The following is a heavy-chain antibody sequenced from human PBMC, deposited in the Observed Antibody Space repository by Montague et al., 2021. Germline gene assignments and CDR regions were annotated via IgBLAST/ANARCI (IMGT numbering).Heavy chain of an antibody. Sequence: SXTLSLTCTVSGDSMNTYKWNWIRQPLGKGLEWIGYIYSSGNTNYNPSLKSRVTISVDTSRNQFSLEVSSVTAADTAMYYCAREWSGFDFWGHGTMVTVSS. V-gene: IGHV4-59*01. CDR2: IYSSGNT. J-gene: IGHJ3*01. CDR1: GDSMNTYK. D-gene: IGHD1-26*01. CDR3: AREWSGFDF.